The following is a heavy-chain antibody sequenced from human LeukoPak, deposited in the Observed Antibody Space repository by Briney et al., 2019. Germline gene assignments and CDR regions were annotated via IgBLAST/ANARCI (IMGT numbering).Heavy chain of an antibody. J-gene: IGHJ6*03. V-gene: IGHV5-51*01. Sequence: GESLKISCNGSGYSFTTYWIGWVRQMPGKGLEWMGIIYPGDSNTVYSPAFQGQVIISADKSISTAYLQWSSLKASDTAVYYCARVAIPPSVAHSGYYYMDVWGKGTTVTISS. CDR1: GYSFTTYW. CDR3: ARVAIPPSVAHSGYYYMDV. CDR2: IYPGDSNT. D-gene: IGHD2-15*01.